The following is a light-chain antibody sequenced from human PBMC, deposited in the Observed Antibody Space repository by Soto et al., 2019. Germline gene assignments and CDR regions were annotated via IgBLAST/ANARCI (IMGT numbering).Light chain of an antibody. CDR1: SSNVGSNF. V-gene: IGLV1-47*01. CDR2: RTD. Sequence: QSVLTQPPSVSGTPGQRVTISCSGSSSNVGSNFVYWYQQFPGTAPKLLIYRTDQRPSGVPGRFSASKPGTSASLAISGLRSDDEADYYCAAWDNSLRWVFGGGTKVTVL. J-gene: IGLJ3*02. CDR3: AAWDNSLRWV.